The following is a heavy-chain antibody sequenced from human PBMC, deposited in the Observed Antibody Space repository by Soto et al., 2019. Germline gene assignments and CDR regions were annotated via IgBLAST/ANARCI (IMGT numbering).Heavy chain of an antibody. CDR1: GYTLTELS. CDR3: ATDRGTMVGDYDAFDI. Sequence: ASAKVSCKVSGYTLTELSMHWVRQAPGKGLEWMGGFDPEDGETIYAQKFQGRVTMTEDTSTDTAYMELSSLRSEDTAVYYCATDRGTMVGDYDAFDIWGKGTMVTVSS. D-gene: IGHD3-10*01. J-gene: IGHJ3*02. CDR2: FDPEDGET. V-gene: IGHV1-24*01.